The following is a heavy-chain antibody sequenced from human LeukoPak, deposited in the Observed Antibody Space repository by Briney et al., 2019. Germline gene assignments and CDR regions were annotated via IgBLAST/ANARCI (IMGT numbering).Heavy chain of an antibody. J-gene: IGHJ6*02. CDR1: GFTFKNYA. Sequence: GGSLRLSCSAYGFTFKNYAMHWVRQAPGKGLEYVSGIIGNGGVTYYADSVKGRFTISRDNSKNTLYLQMNSLRAEDTAVYYCARDSRQQLGPYYYYYGMDVWGQGTTVTVSS. CDR2: IIGNGGVT. CDR3: ARDSRQQLGPYYYYYGMDV. V-gene: IGHV3-64*04. D-gene: IGHD6-13*01.